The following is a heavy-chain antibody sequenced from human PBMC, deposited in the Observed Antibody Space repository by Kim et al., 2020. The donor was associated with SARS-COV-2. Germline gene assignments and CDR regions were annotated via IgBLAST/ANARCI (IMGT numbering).Heavy chain of an antibody. CDR3: ARDKVVVAATPSPHYYYYGMDV. D-gene: IGHD2-15*01. J-gene: IGHJ6*02. Sequence: GGSLRLSCAASGFTFSSYAMHWVRQAPGKGLEWVAVISYDGSNKYYADSVKGRFTISRDNSKNTLYLQMNSLRAEDTAVYYCARDKVVVAATPSPHYYYYGMDVWGQGTTVTVSS. V-gene: IGHV3-30*04. CDR1: GFTFSSYA. CDR2: ISYDGSNK.